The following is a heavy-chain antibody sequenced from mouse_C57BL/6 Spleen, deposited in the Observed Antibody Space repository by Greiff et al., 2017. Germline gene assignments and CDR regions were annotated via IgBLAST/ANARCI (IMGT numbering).Heavy chain of an antibody. CDR1: GYTFTSYW. V-gene: IGHV1-5*01. CDR2: IYPGNSDT. J-gene: IGHJ2*01. Sequence: VQLQQSGTVLARPGASVKMSCKTSGYTFTSYWMHWVKQRPGQGLEWIGAIYPGNSDTSYNQKFKGKAKLTAVTSASTAYMELSSLTNEDSAVYYCTRSGDWDVFDCWGQGTTLTVSS. D-gene: IGHD4-1*01. CDR3: TRSGDWDVFDC.